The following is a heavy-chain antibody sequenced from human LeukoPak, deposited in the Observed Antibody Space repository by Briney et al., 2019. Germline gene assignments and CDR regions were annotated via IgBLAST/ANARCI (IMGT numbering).Heavy chain of an antibody. V-gene: IGHV3-20*04. D-gene: IGHD3-3*01. CDR1: GFTFDDYA. Sequence: GGSLRLSCAASGFTFDDYAMNWVRHAPGKGLVWGSGINWNGGSTYYRDSVKGRVTISRDNAKNSLYLQMNSLRAEDTALYYCARVKGSGYSNSIDYWGQGTLVTVSS. CDR3: ARVKGSGYSNSIDY. CDR2: INWNGGST. J-gene: IGHJ4*02.